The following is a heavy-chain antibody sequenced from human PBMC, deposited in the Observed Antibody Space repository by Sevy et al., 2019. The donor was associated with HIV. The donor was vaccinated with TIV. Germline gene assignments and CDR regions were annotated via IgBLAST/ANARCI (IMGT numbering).Heavy chain of an antibody. D-gene: IGHD6-25*01. CDR2: IIPIFRTA. CDR3: GISGGGSSRTWEDYYYYMDV. CDR1: GGTFSSYA. J-gene: IGHJ6*03. V-gene: IGHV1-69*06. Sequence: ASVKVSCKASGGTFSSYAISWVRQAPGQGLEWMGGIIPIFRTANYAQKFQGRVTITADKSTSTAYMELSSLRSEDTAVYYCGISGGGSSRTWEDYYYYMDVWGKGTTVTVSS.